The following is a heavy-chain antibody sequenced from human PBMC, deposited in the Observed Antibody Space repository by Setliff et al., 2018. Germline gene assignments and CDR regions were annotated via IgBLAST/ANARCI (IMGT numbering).Heavy chain of an antibody. CDR1: GYTFSAYY. CDR3: AREGVDSRSSTDYRYYMDV. Sequence: GASVKVSCKASGYTFSAYYIHWVRQAPGQGLEWMGWINPHSGGTNFPQTFQGRVTMTRDTSINTAYMELSTLTSDDTAVYYCAREGVDSRSSTDYRYYMDVWGNGTTVTVSS. CDR2: INPHSGGT. D-gene: IGHD6-6*01. J-gene: IGHJ6*03. V-gene: IGHV1-2*02.